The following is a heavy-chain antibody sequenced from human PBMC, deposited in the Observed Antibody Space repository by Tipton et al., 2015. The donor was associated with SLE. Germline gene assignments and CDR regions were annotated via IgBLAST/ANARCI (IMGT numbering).Heavy chain of an antibody. CDR2: IYYSGST. V-gene: IGHV4-59*01. CDR3: ARDVRYGDYIWFDP. Sequence: TLSLTCTVSGGSISSYYWSWIRQPPGKGLEWIGYIYYSGSTNYNPSLKSRVTISVDTSKNQFSLKLSSVTAADTAVYYCARDVRYGDYIWFDPWGQGTLVTVSS. D-gene: IGHD4-17*01. J-gene: IGHJ5*02. CDR1: GGSISSYY.